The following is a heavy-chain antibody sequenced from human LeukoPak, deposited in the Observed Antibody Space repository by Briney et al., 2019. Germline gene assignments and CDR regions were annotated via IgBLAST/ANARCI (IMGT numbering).Heavy chain of an antibody. D-gene: IGHD2-15*01. CDR3: ARDRGVVVSNWFDP. CDR2: ISAYNGNT. V-gene: IGHV1-18*01. J-gene: IGHJ5*02. Sequence: GASVKVSCKASGYTFTSYGISWVRQAPGQGLEWMGWISAYNGNTNYAQKLQGRVTMTTDTSTSTAYMELRSLRSDDTAVYYCARDRGVVVSNWFDPWGQGTLVTVSS. CDR1: GYTFTSYG.